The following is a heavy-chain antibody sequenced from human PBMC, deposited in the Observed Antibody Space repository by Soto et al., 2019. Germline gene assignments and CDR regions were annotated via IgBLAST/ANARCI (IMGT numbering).Heavy chain of an antibody. CDR2: IYYSGST. Sequence: SETLSLTCTVSGGSISSSSYYWGWIRQPPGKGLEWIGSIYYSGSTYYNPSLKSRVTISVDTSKNQFSLKLSSVTAADTAVYYCSRSSYSSSWYFYDWGQGTLVPVSS. J-gene: IGHJ4*02. D-gene: IGHD6-13*01. CDR3: SRSSYSSSWYFYD. V-gene: IGHV4-39*01. CDR1: GGSISSSSYY.